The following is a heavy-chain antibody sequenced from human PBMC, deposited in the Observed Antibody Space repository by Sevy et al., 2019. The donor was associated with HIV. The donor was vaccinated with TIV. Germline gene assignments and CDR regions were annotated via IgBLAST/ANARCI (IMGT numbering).Heavy chain of an antibody. J-gene: IGHJ4*02. D-gene: IGHD4-4*01. CDR2: FSFGCGKI. Sequence: GGSLRLSCAASGFTFSNYAMSWVRQAPGKGLEWVSTFSFGCGKINYADSVKGRVTISRDNSKNTLYLQMNSLRAEDTAVCYCAREGYSKPHDYWGQGTLVTVSS. V-gene: IGHV3-23*01. CDR3: AREGYSKPHDY. CDR1: GFTFSNYA.